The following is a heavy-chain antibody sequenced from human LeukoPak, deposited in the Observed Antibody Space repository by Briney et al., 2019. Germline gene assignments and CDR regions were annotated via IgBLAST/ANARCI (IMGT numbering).Heavy chain of an antibody. D-gene: IGHD3-10*01. J-gene: IGHJ4*02. CDR3: ARESYYGSGSSDY. CDR2: IYYSGST. V-gene: IGHV4-61*01. CDR1: GGSVSSGSYY. Sequence: SETLSLTCSVSGGSVSSGSYYWSWIRQPPGKGLEWMGYIYYSGSTNYNPSFKSRVTISVDTSKNQFSLKLSSVTAADTAVHYCARESYYGSGSSDYWGQGTLVTVSS.